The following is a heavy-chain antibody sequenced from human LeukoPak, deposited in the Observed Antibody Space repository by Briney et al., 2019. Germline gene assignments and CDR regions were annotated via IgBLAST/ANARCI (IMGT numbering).Heavy chain of an antibody. D-gene: IGHD3-22*01. CDR1: GYPFIGNY. CDR3: ASLSYYDLSGYFY. V-gene: IGHV1-2*02. Sequence: GASVKVSCKASGYPFIGNYIHWVQQAPGQGLEWMGWINPNSGGTQYSQKFQGRVTLTRDTSITTGHMELSGLTSDDTAVYYSASLSYYDLSGYFYWGQGTLVTVSS. CDR2: INPNSGGT. J-gene: IGHJ4*02.